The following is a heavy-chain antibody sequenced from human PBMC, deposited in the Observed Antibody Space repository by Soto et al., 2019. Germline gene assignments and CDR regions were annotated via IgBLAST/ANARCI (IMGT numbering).Heavy chain of an antibody. CDR2: ISGSGGST. J-gene: IGHJ5*02. CDR3: ARVMGQWRGFDP. V-gene: IGHV3-23*01. CDR1: GFTFSSYA. D-gene: IGHD6-19*01. Sequence: EGQLWESGGGLVQPGGSLRLSCAASGFTFSSYAMSWVRQAPGKGLEWVSAISGSGGSTYYADSVKGRFTISRDNSKNTLYLQMNSLRAEDTAGYYCARVMGQWRGFDPWGQGTLVTVSS.